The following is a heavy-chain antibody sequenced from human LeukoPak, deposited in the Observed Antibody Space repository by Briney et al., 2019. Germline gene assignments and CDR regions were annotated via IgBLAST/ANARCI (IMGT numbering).Heavy chain of an antibody. CDR3: AKSGKGSSWYGRYYYYMDV. J-gene: IGHJ6*03. CDR2: IWYDGSNK. CDR1: GFTFSSYG. Sequence: PGRSLRLSCAASGFTFSSYGMHWVRQAPGKGLEWVAVIWYDGSNKYYADSVKGRFTISRDNSKNTLYLQMNSLRAEDTAVYYCAKSGKGSSWYGRYYYYMDVWGKGTTVTASS. D-gene: IGHD6-13*01. V-gene: IGHV3-33*06.